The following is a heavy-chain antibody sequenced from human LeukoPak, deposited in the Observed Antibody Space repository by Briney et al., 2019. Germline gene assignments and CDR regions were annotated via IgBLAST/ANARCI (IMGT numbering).Heavy chain of an antibody. J-gene: IGHJ4*02. Sequence: SETLSLTCPAPGGSISSYSWSWIRQPPGKGRGGIGYIYYSGSTNYNPSLKSRVTISVDTSKNQFSLKLSSVTAADTAVYYCARGGYSYGYVGYWGQGTLVTVSS. D-gene: IGHD5-18*01. CDR3: ARGGYSYGYVGY. V-gene: IGHV4-59*01. CDR2: IYYSGST. CDR1: GGSISSYS.